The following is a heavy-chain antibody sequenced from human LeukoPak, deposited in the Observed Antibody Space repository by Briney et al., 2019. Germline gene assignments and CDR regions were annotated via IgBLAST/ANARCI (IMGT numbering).Heavy chain of an antibody. J-gene: IGHJ5*02. V-gene: IGHV3-23*01. CDR3: AKDDTIFGVVYP. CDR1: GFTFSSYA. D-gene: IGHD3-3*01. CDR2: ITRSGGST. Sequence: GGSLRLSCAASGFTFSSYAMTWVRQAPGKGLEWVSGITRSGGSTYSADSVKGRFTISRDNAKNTLYLQMNSLRAEDTAVYYCAKDDTIFGVVYPWGQGTLVTVSS.